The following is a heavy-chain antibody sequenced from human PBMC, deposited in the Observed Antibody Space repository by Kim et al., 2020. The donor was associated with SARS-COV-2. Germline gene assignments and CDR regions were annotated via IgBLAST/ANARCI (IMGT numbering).Heavy chain of an antibody. CDR1: GFTFDDYA. D-gene: IGHD1-26*01. V-gene: IGHV3-9*01. CDR2: ISWNSRSI. Sequence: GGSLRLSCAASGFTFDDYAMHWVRQAPGKGLEWVSGISWNSRSIGYADSVKGRFTISRDNAKNSLYLQMNSLRAEDTALYYCAKGRAASELTWDAFDIWG. J-gene: IGHJ3*02. CDR3: AKGRAASELTWDAFDI.